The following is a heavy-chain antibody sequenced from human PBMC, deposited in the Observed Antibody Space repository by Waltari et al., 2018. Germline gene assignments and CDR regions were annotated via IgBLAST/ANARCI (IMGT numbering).Heavy chain of an antibody. CDR3: AGRGGGIAAAGAVADY. Sequence: EAQLVQYGAEVKKHGESLKSYGKGSGYSFTSHWNGWVRQMAWIGLVWSDVRSPFGSDTRDVRTFQVQVTIFADASLSTADREWSSRKAADTAMYDWAGRGGGIAAAGAVADYWGQGTLVTVSS. CDR1: GYSFTSHW. D-gene: IGHD6-13*01. J-gene: IGHJ4*02. CDR2: RSPFGSDT. V-gene: IGHV5-51*01.